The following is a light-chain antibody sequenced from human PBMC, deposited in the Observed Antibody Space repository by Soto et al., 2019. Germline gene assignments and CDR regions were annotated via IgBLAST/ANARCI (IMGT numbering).Light chain of an antibody. Sequence: QMTQSPSSLSASVGDRVTMTCRASQNIYNYLNWYQQKPGKAPELLIYAASTLQSEVPSRFSGSGSGTDFTLTISSLQPEDVATYYCQESYSKTFGQGTKVDIK. CDR2: AAS. CDR3: QESYSKT. J-gene: IGKJ1*01. CDR1: QNIYNY. V-gene: IGKV1-39*01.